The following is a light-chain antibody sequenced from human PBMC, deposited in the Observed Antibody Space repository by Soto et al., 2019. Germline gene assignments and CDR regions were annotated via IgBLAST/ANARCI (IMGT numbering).Light chain of an antibody. CDR2: SAS. CDR3: QQAKSFPLT. J-gene: IGKJ4*01. Sequence: DIQMTQSPSSVSESVGDRVTITCRASRDISIWLAWYQQKPGKAPQLLIYSASSLQSWVPSRFSGSGSGTDFTLSISSLQPEEFATYYCQQAKSFPLTFGGGKKLEIK. CDR1: RDISIW. V-gene: IGKV1-12*01.